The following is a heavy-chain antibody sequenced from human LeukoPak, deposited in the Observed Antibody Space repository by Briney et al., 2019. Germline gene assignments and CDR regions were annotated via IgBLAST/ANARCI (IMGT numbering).Heavy chain of an antibody. CDR3: VRAGWELDY. D-gene: IGHD1-26*01. V-gene: IGHV3-7*01. J-gene: IGHJ4*02. Sequence: GGSLRLSCAASGFIFNRFWMSWVRQAPGKGLQWVAHIKDDGTEKYYLDSVKGRFTIARGDAWNSLYLQMNSLRDEDTAVYYCVRAGWELDYWGQGTPVIVSS. CDR2: IKDDGTEK. CDR1: GFIFNRFW.